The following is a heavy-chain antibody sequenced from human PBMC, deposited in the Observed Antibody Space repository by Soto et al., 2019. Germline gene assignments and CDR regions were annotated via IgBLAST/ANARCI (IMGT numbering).Heavy chain of an antibody. CDR3: AKCSPRYSSGLKAYYFDH. V-gene: IGHV3-23*01. CDR2: ISGSGSSS. J-gene: IGHJ4*02. D-gene: IGHD6-19*01. Sequence: SGGSLRLSCAASEFTFSSYAMSWVRQAPGKWLEWVSAISGSGSSSYYADSVKGRFTISRDNSKNTLYLQMNSLRAEDTAVYYCAKCSPRYSSGLKAYYFDHWGQGTLVTVSS. CDR1: EFTFSSYA.